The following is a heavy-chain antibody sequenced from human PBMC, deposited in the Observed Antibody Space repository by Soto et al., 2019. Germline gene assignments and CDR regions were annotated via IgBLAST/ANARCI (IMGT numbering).Heavy chain of an antibody. CDR1: GYTLTELS. J-gene: IGHJ4*02. CDR2: FDPEDGET. D-gene: IGHD2-15*01. Sequence: ASVKVSRKVSGYTLTELSMHWVRQAPGKGLEWMGGFDPEDGETIYEQKFQGRVTMTEDTPTDTAYMELSSLRSEDTAVYYCATAETHLLGYCSGCSCYRAFDYWGQGTLVTVSS. CDR3: ATAETHLLGYCSGCSCYRAFDY. V-gene: IGHV1-24*01.